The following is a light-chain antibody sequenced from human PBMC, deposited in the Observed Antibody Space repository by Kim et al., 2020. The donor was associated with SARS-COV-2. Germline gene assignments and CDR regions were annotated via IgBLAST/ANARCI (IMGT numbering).Light chain of an antibody. J-gene: IGKJ5*01. V-gene: IGKV3-15*01. CDR1: QDIGSG. CDR3: QQYGYWRA. Sequence: SVSPGERATLSCRASQDIGSGLSWYQQKPGQAPRVLIYGASTRAAGILARFSGSGSGTEFTLTISSLQSDDFAIYYCQQYGYWRAFGQGTRLEIK. CDR2: GAS.